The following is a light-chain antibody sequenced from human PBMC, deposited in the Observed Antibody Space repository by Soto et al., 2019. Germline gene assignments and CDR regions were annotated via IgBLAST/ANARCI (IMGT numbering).Light chain of an antibody. Sequence: VLTQSPGTLSLSPGERATLTCRASQSVTSSYLGWYQQKPGQAPRLLIFGASTRATGIPDRFSGSGSGTDFTLTISRLEPEVFAVYYCQQYGSSLKLTFGGGTKVEIK. CDR1: QSVTSSY. CDR3: QQYGSSLKLT. J-gene: IGKJ4*01. CDR2: GAS. V-gene: IGKV3-20*01.